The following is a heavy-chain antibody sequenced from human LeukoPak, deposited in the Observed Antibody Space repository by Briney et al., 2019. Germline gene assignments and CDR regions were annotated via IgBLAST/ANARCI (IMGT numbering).Heavy chain of an antibody. Sequence: SETLSLTCAVYGGSFSGYYWSWIRQPPGKGLEWIGEINHSGSTNYNPSLKSRVTISVDTSKNQFSLKLSSVTAADTAVYYCARAVPRTIFGVVISGEWFDPWGQGTLVTVSS. CDR1: GGSFSGYY. J-gene: IGHJ5*02. D-gene: IGHD3-3*01. CDR2: INHSGST. V-gene: IGHV4-34*01. CDR3: ARAVPRTIFGVVISGEWFDP.